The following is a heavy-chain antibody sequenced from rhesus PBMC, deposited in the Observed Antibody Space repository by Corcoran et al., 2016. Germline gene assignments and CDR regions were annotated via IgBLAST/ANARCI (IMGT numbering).Heavy chain of an antibody. CDR3: ARDWGMWTGYSLDS. V-gene: IGHV4S10*01. Sequence: QVQLQESGPGVVKPSETLSLTCAVSGGSISDNYRWSWIRQPPGKGLEWIGFIYGNGTSHKYNPYFNGRVTMSNATSKNQFSLNLISVTAADTAVYYCARDWGMWTGYSLDSWGQGVVVTVSS. D-gene: IGHD3-3*01. CDR2: IYGNGTSH. CDR1: GGSISDNYR. J-gene: IGHJ6*01.